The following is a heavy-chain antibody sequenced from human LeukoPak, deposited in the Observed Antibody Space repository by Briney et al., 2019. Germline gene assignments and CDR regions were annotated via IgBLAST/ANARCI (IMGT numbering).Heavy chain of an antibody. CDR2: IYHSGST. CDR3: ARDYCTSTTCPNWFDP. V-gene: IGHV4-4*02. D-gene: IGHD2-2*01. J-gene: IGHJ5*02. Sequence: SGTLSLTCAVSGGSISSSYWSSWIRQPPGKGLEWIGEIYHSGSTNYNLSLKSRVTISVDKSKNQFSLKLNSVTAADTAVYYCARDYCTSTTCPNWFDPWGQGTLITVSS. CDR1: GGSISSSYW.